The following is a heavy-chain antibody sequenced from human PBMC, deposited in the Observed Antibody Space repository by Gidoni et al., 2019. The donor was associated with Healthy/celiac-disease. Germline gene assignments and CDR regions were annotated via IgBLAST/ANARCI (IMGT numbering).Heavy chain of an antibody. J-gene: IGHJ4*02. CDR1: GFTVSSNY. Sequence: EVQLVESGGGLVQPGGSRSLSWSAPGFTVSSNYMSWVRQAPGKGLEWVSVIYSGGSTYYADSVKGRFTISRDNSKNTLYLQMNSLRAEDTAVYYCARVWGNWNYFDYWGQGTLVTVSS. CDR2: IYSGGST. V-gene: IGHV3-66*02. CDR3: ARVWGNWNYFDY. D-gene: IGHD1-20*01.